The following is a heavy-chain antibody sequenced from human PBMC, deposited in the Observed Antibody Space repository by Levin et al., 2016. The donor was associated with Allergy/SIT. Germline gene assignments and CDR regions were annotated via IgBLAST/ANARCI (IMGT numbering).Heavy chain of an antibody. CDR2: IAHDGTVQ. Sequence: GESLKISCAASGFTFSNYGMQWVRQTPDKGLEWVAVIAHDGTVQYYADSVKGRFTISRDNSKKMVHMQMNSLRVDDTAVYYCARDADTSGHYSHFDYWGQGALVTVSS. D-gene: IGHD3-22*01. J-gene: IGHJ4*02. V-gene: IGHV3-30*03. CDR1: GFTFSNYG. CDR3: ARDADTSGHYSHFDY.